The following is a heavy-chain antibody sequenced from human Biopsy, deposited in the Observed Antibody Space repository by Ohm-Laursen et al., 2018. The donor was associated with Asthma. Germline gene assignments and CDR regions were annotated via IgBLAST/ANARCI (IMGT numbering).Heavy chain of an antibody. CDR2: IYHRDTT. J-gene: IGHJ4*02. D-gene: IGHD2-21*01. CDR1: GGSISNSNYY. CDR3: ARGRSGDWLYYFDY. Sequence: SQTLSLTCTVSGGSISNSNYYWGWIRQSPGKGLEWIGYIYHRDTTYYNPSLKSRVTISLDGSKNQFSLKLRSVTAADTAVYYCARGRSGDWLYYFDYWGQGALVTVSS. V-gene: IGHV4-30-2*06.